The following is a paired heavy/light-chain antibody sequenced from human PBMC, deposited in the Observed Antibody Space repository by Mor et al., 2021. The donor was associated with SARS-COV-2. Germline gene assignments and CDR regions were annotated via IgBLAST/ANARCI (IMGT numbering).Heavy chain of an antibody. V-gene: IGHV4-61*02. CDR1: GGSISSGSFY. CDR3: ARSISTTRLDF. Sequence: QVLLQESGPGLVKPSQTLSLTCTVSGGSISSGSFYWSWIRQPAGKGLEWIGRISTSGSTNYNPSLKSRVTISVDTSKSQFSLNVSSVTAADTAVYYCARSISTTRLDFWGQGAPVTISS. CDR2: ISTSGST. J-gene: IGHJ4*02. D-gene: IGHD1-7*01.
Light chain of an antibody. Sequence: ETVLTQSPGTLSLSPGERATLSCRASQSVLGIYLAWYHQKPGQAPRLLIYDTSTRATGIPDRFSGSGSGTDFTLTISRLEPEDFAVYYCQQYGSSPPITFGQGTRLEIK. V-gene: IGKV3-20*01. J-gene: IGKJ5*01. CDR1: QSVLGIY. CDR3: QQYGSSPPIT. CDR2: DTS.